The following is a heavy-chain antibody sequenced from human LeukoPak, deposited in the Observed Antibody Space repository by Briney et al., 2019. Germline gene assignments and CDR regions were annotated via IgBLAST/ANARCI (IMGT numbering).Heavy chain of an antibody. Sequence: GGSLRLSCAASRLTFSSYAMSWVRQAPGKGLEWVSAISGSGSRAYYADSVKGRFTISRDNSKNTLSLQMNSLRDEDTATYYCAKEVYCGRDCYNPGYGVDVWGHGTTVTVSS. D-gene: IGHD2-21*02. CDR1: RLTFSSYA. J-gene: IGHJ6*02. CDR2: ISGSGSRA. V-gene: IGHV3-23*01. CDR3: AKEVYCGRDCYNPGYGVDV.